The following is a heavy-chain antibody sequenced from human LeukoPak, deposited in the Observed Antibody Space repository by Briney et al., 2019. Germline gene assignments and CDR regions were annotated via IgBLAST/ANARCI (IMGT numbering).Heavy chain of an antibody. Sequence: GSSVKVSCKASGGTFNSYVINWVRQAPGQGLEWMGGIIPMFDTTNYARKFQGSVTITADESTTTAYIELSSLRFEDTAVYYCARGGANYFAAGSFSHWGQGTLVTVSS. CDR2: IIPMFDTT. V-gene: IGHV1-69*01. D-gene: IGHD3-9*01. CDR1: GGTFNSYV. CDR3: ARGGANYFAAGSFSH. J-gene: IGHJ4*02.